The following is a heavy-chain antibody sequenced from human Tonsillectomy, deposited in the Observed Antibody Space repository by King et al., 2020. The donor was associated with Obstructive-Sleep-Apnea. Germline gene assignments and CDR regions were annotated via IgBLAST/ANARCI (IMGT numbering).Heavy chain of an antibody. D-gene: IGHD5/OR15-5a*01. Sequence: VQLVESGGGVVQPGRSLRLSCAASGFTFNSYPLYLVRQAPGKGLEWVSLIGSEGQNKYYADSVKGRFTISRDNSKKRLYLQMNSLRAEDTAIYYCATDKYSLYPLVYGLDVWGQGTTVTVSS. J-gene: IGHJ6*02. CDR1: GFTFNSYP. V-gene: IGHV3-30*04. CDR2: IGSEGQNK. CDR3: ATDKYSLYPLVYGLDV.